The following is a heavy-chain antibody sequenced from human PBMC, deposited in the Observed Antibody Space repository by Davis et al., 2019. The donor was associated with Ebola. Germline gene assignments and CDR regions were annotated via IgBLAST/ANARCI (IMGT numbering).Heavy chain of an antibody. CDR3: ARDASFGMDV. CDR1: GFTFSSYW. D-gene: IGHD3-16*02. CDR2: IKQDGSEK. J-gene: IGHJ6*04. V-gene: IGHV3-7*01. Sequence: GESLKISCAASGFTFSSYWMSWVRQAPGKGLEWVANIKQDGSEKYYVDSVKGRFTISRDNAKNSLYLQMNSLRAEDTAVYYCARDASFGMDVWGKGTTVTVSS.